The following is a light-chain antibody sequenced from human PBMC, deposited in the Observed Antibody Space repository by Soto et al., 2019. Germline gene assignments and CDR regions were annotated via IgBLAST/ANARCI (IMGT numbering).Light chain of an antibody. Sequence: DIQMTQSPSTLSASIGDRVTITCRASQNIYTWLAWYQQKPGKAPNLLIYKASNLESGVPSRFSGSGSGTEFTLTINSLKPDDFATYYCQQYNTYSWTFGHGTKVEIK. J-gene: IGKJ1*01. CDR2: KAS. CDR1: QNIYTW. V-gene: IGKV1-5*03. CDR3: QQYNTYSWT.